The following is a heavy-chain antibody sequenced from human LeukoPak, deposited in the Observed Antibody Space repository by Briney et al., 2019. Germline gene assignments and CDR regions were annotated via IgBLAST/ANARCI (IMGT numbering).Heavy chain of an antibody. J-gene: IGHJ4*02. D-gene: IGHD3-9*01. V-gene: IGHV3-48*02. CDR2: IRTTAEGAKYA. CDR3: ATDQRYAFDY. Sequence: PGGSLPLSCATSGFSFTDYPMNWVRQAPGKGLEWISNIRTTAEGAKYAYYADSVKGRVTISRDDGKNTLYLHMNSLRDDDTAVYYCATDQRYAFDYGGQAISATVSS. CDR1: GFSFTDYP.